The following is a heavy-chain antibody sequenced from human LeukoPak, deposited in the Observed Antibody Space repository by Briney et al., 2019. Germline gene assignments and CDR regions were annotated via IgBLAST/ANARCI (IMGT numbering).Heavy chain of an antibody. CDR2: ISESGGST. J-gene: IGHJ4*02. CDR3: ARDRLKGPPVMDS. D-gene: IGHD3-16*01. CDR1: GFTFSSYG. Sequence: GGSLRLFCAASGFTFSSYGMTWVRQAPGKGLEWVSSISESGGSTDDADSVKGRFTISRDNSKNTLFLQMHSLRVEDTAVYYCARDRLKGPPVMDSWGQGTLVTVSS. V-gene: IGHV3-23*01.